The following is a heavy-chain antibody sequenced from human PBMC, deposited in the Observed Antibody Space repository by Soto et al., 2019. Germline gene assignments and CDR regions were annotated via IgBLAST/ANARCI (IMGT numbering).Heavy chain of an antibody. CDR1: GDSVSSNSAA. V-gene: IGHV6-1*01. CDR2: TYYRSKWYN. Sequence: SQTLSLTCAISGDSVSSNSAAWNWIRQSPSRGLEWLGRTYYRSKWYNDYAVSVKSRITINPDTSKNQFSLQLNSVTPEDTAVYYCARDVLSIAAAPETHGMDVWGQGTTVTVSS. D-gene: IGHD6-13*01. J-gene: IGHJ6*02. CDR3: ARDVLSIAAAPETHGMDV.